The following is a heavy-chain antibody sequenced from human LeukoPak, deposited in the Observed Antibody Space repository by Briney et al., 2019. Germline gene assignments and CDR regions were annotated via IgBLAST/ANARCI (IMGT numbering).Heavy chain of an antibody. CDR3: AELGITMIGGV. D-gene: IGHD3-10*02. CDR2: ISSGSTI. Sequence: GGSLRLSCVASGFPFSNYWMTWVRQTPGKGLEWVSSISSGSTIYYADSVKGRFTISRDNAKNSLYLQMNSLRAEDTAVYYCAELGITMIGGVWGKGTTVTISS. V-gene: IGHV3-69-1*02. J-gene: IGHJ6*04. CDR1: GFPFSNYW.